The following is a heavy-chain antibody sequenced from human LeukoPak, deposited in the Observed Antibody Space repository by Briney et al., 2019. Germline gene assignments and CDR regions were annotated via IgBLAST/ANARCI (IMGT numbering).Heavy chain of an antibody. D-gene: IGHD3-10*01. Sequence: KASETLSLTCTVSGGSISSYYWSWIRQPPGKGLEWIGNIYYSGSTNYNPSLKSRVTISVDTSKNQFSLKLSSVTAADTAVYYCARELTEYYYGSGSYYRDYYYYYYMDVWGKGTTVTVSS. CDR1: GGSISSYY. CDR3: ARELTEYYYGSGSYYRDYYYYYYMDV. V-gene: IGHV4-59*01. J-gene: IGHJ6*03. CDR2: IYYSGST.